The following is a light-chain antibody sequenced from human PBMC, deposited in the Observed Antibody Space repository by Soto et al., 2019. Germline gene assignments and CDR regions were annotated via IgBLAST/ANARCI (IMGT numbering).Light chain of an antibody. J-gene: IGKJ1*01. CDR2: GAS. Sequence: EIVMTQSPATLSVSPGERATLSCRXSQSISSNLAWYQQKPGQAPRLLIYGASTRATGLPARYSGSGSGTDFTRTISRLEPEEFAVYYCQQRSNWPPTWTFGQGTKVDI. V-gene: IGKV3-15*01. CDR1: QSISSN. CDR3: QQRSNWPPTWT.